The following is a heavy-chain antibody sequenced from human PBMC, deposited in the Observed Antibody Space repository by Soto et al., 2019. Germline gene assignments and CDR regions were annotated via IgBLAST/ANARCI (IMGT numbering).Heavy chain of an antibody. CDR2: INAGNGNT. J-gene: IGHJ4*02. D-gene: IGHD6-19*01. CDR1: GYTFTSYA. Sequence: QVQLVQSGAEEKKPGASVKVSCKASGYTFTSYAMHWVRQAPGQRLEWMGWINAGNGNTKYSQKFKGRVTITRDTSASTADMELSSLRSEDTAVYYCARSPGGWLYYGDYWGQGTLVTVSS. CDR3: ARSPGGWLYYGDY. V-gene: IGHV1-3*05.